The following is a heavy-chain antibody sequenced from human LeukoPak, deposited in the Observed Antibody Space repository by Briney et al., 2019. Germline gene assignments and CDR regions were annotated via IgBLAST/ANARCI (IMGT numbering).Heavy chain of an antibody. CDR3: ARDSSDYGDPQDAFDI. V-gene: IGHV1-69*04. D-gene: IGHD4-17*01. J-gene: IGHJ3*02. CDR2: IIPILGIA. CDR1: GGTFSSYT. Sequence: GASVKVSCTASGGTFSSYTISWVRQAPGQGLEWMGRIIPILGIANYAQKFQGRVTITADKSTSTAYMELGSLRSEDTAVYYCARDSSDYGDPQDAFDIWGQGTMVTVSS.